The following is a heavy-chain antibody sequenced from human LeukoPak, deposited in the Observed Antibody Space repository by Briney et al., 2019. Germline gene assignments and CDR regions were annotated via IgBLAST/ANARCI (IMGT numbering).Heavy chain of an antibody. CDR1: GGSISSSSYY. Sequence: SETLSLTCTVSGGSISSSSYYWGWIRQPPGKGLEWIGSIYYSGSTYYNPSLKSRVTISVDTSKNQFSLKLSSVTAADTAVYYCARSGYSYGYRVSDYWGQGTLVTVSS. J-gene: IGHJ4*02. CDR2: IYYSGST. CDR3: ARSGYSYGYRVSDY. V-gene: IGHV4-39*01. D-gene: IGHD5-18*01.